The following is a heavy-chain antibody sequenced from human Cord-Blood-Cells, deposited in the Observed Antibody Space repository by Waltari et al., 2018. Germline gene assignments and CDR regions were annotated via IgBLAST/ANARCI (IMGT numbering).Heavy chain of an antibody. D-gene: IGHD3-9*01. Sequence: QVQLVQSGAEVKKPGASVKVSCKASGYTFTGYYMHWVRQAPGQGLEWMGWSNPNRGGTNDARKCQGRVTMTRDTSISTAYMELSRLRSDDTAVYYCARTGYSYYYMDVWGKGTTVTVSS. V-gene: IGHV1-2*02. CDR3: ARTGYSYYYMDV. CDR2: SNPNRGGT. CDR1: GYTFTGYY. J-gene: IGHJ6*03.